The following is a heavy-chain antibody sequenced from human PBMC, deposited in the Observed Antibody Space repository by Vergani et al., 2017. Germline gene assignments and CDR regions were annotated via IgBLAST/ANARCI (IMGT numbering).Heavy chain of an antibody. CDR1: GFTFSDYY. Sequence: QVQLVESGGGVVQPGGSLRLSCAASGFTFSDYYMSWIRQAPGKGLEWVSYISSSGSTIYYADSVKARFTISRDNAKNSLYLQMNSLRAEDTAVYYCTTPKFLVLEDYYYMDVWGKGTTVTVSS. V-gene: IGHV3-11*01. D-gene: IGHD1-14*01. CDR2: ISSSGSTI. CDR3: TTPKFLVLEDYYYMDV. J-gene: IGHJ6*03.